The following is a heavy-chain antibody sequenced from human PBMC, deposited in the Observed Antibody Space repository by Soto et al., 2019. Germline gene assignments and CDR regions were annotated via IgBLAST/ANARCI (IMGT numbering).Heavy chain of an antibody. V-gene: IGHV3-33*01. CDR1: GSTFSRYG. D-gene: IGHD5-18*01. CDR2: IWYDGSNK. CDR3: VTSFGGTGFRT. Sequence: WGSLRLSCATSGSTFSRYGMHWVRQAPGKGLEWVAVIWYDGSNKYYADSVKGRFTISRDSSKNTLYLQMNSLRADDTAVYYCVTSFGGTGFRTWGQGTLVTVSS. J-gene: IGHJ4*02.